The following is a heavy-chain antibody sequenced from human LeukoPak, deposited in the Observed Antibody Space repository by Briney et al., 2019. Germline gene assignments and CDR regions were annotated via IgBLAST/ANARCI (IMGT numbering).Heavy chain of an antibody. CDR3: VRARGCSNCVLTDGFDS. Sequence: GASVKVSCKASGRLFTSYGIALGRQGPGEGLEWVGWISNFDGDTKVAENLHGRVTLTTDSSTSTAYMVLTNLKFDDTAVYYCVRARGCSNCVLTDGFDSWGQGTKVTVSS. D-gene: IGHD6-13*01. V-gene: IGHV1-18*01. CDR2: ISNFDGDT. J-gene: IGHJ3*01. CDR1: GRLFTSYG.